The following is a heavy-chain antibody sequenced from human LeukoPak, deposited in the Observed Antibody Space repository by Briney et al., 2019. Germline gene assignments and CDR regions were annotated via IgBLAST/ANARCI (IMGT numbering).Heavy chain of an antibody. J-gene: IGHJ4*02. CDR2: IYNSGST. D-gene: IGHD5-18*01. V-gene: IGHV4-4*07. Sequence: PSETLSLTCTVSGASISSDYWSWIRQPAGKGLEWLGHIYNSGSTNYNPSLKSRVTMSVDTSKNQFSLKLSSVTAADTAMYYCAREGYSYGYRYFFDFWGQGTLVTVSS. CDR3: AREGYSYGYRYFFDF. CDR1: GASISSDY.